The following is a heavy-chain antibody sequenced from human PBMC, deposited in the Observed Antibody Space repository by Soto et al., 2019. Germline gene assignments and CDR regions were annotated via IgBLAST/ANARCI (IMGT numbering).Heavy chain of an antibody. Sequence: SETLSLTCTVSGGSVSSGSYYWSWIRQPPGKGLEWIGYIYYSGSKNYNHSLKSRVTISVXTSKNQVSLKLSSVTAAYTAVYYCARTPRYFISTSCSENWFDPWGQGTLVTVSS. CDR2: IYYSGSK. CDR3: ARTPRYFISTSCSENWFDP. V-gene: IGHV4-61*01. CDR1: GGSVSSGSYY. D-gene: IGHD2-2*01. J-gene: IGHJ5*02.